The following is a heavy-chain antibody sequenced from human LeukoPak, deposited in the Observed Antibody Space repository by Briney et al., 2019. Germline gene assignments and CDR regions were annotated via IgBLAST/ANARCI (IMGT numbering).Heavy chain of an antibody. D-gene: IGHD4-17*01. J-gene: IGHJ4*02. Sequence: NPGGSLRLSCTTSGFSIGEYAVSWVRQAPGKGLEWLGFIRSRSYGGTTQYAASVKGRFTISRDDSKSIAYLQMNSLKTEDTAVYYCSSGTPTVTRGFDYWGPGTLVTVSS. V-gene: IGHV3-49*04. CDR1: GFSIGEYA. CDR2: IRSRSYGGTT. CDR3: SSGTPTVTRGFDY.